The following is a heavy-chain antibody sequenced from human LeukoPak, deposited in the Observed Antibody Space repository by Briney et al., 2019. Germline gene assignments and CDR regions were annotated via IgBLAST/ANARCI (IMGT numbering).Heavy chain of an antibody. D-gene: IGHD1-14*01. CDR3: ARGSRRKGRAPNWFDP. CDR2: INHSGST. CDR1: GGSFIGYY. J-gene: IGHJ5*02. V-gene: IGHV4-34*01. Sequence: SETLSLTCAVYGGSFIGYYWSWIRQPPGKGLDWIGEINHSGSTNYNPSLKSRVTISVDPSKNQFSLKLSSVTAADTAVYYCARGSRRKGRAPNWFDPWGQGTLVTVSS.